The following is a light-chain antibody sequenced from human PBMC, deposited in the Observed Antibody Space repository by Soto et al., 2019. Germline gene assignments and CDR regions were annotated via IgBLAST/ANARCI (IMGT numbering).Light chain of an antibody. Sequence: EIVMTQSPATLSVSPGGRATLPCRASQSISDTLAWYQQKPGQAPRLLIHGASTRATGFPARFSGSGSGTEFTLTISSLQSEDFAVYYCQQYKNGWTFGQGAKVDIK. CDR1: QSISDT. V-gene: IGKV3-15*01. J-gene: IGKJ1*01. CDR2: GAS. CDR3: QQYKNGWT.